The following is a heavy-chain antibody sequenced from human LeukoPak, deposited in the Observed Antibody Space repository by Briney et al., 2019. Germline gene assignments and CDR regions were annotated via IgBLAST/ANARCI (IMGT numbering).Heavy chain of an antibody. D-gene: IGHD1-26*01. CDR2: ISGSGGST. Sequence: GGSLRLSCAASGFTFSSYAMSWVRQAPGKGLEWVSAISGSGGSTYYADPVKGRFTISGDNSKNTLYLQMNSLRAEDTAVYYCAKRSGSYRNFDYWGQGTLVTVSS. J-gene: IGHJ4*02. V-gene: IGHV3-23*01. CDR3: AKRSGSYRNFDY. CDR1: GFTFSSYA.